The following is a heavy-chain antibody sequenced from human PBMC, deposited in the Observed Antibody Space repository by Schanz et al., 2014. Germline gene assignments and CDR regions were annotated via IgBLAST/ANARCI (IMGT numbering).Heavy chain of an antibody. CDR3: AKVRYSSGWRGDYFDE. J-gene: IGHJ4*02. D-gene: IGHD6-25*01. CDR2: ISASGGDT. V-gene: IGHV3-23*01. Sequence: DVHLLESGGGLVQPGGSPRLSCAASEFTFSTDAMSWVRQAPGKGLEWLSVISASGGDTYYADSVKGRFTISRDNSKNTLYLQMNSLRAEDTAVYYCAKVRYSSGWRGDYFDEWGQGTLVTVAS. CDR1: EFTFSTDA.